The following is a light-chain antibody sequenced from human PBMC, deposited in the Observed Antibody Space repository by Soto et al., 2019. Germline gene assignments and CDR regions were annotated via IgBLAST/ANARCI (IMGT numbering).Light chain of an antibody. CDR2: GAT. Sequence: EIVMTQSPATLSVAPGERATLSCRASQSISNNLAWYQHKPGQAPSLLIFGATTRATGIPARFSGSGSGTEFTLTNSSLHPEDSAVYYCQQHNGWPLTFGGGTKVEIK. CDR3: QQHNGWPLT. V-gene: IGKV3-15*01. J-gene: IGKJ4*01. CDR1: QSISNN.